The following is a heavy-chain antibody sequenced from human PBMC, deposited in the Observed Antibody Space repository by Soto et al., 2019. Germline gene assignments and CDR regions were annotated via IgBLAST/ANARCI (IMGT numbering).Heavy chain of an antibody. CDR2: IIPIFGTA. CDR1: GCTFSSYA. Sequence: QVQLVQSGAEVKKPGSSVKVSCKASGCTFSSYAISWVRQAPGQGLEWMGGIIPIFGTANYAQKFQGRVTITADESTSTAYMEMSSLRSEDTAVYYWERGNFGASGEYWYFDLWGRGTLVTVSS. CDR3: ERGNFGASGEYWYFDL. J-gene: IGHJ2*01. D-gene: IGHD3-16*01. V-gene: IGHV1-69*01.